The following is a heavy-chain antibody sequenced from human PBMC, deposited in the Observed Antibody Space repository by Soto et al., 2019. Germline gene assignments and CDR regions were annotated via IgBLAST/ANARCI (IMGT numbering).Heavy chain of an antibody. J-gene: IGHJ4*02. Sequence: PGGSLRLSCATSGFTFGDYSMSWFRQAPGRGLEWVGFIRRQYYGATTEYAASVKGRFTISRDDSKSIAYLQMNSLKTEDTAMYYCTRSYCTGGLCLWGQGTLVTVSS. D-gene: IGHD2-8*02. CDR1: GFTFGDYS. CDR2: IRRQYYGATT. CDR3: TRSYCTGGLCL. V-gene: IGHV3-49*03.